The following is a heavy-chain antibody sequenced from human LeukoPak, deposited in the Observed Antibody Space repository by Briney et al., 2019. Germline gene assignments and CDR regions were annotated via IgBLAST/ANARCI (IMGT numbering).Heavy chain of an antibody. CDR2: ISHIGST. CDR1: GGSISSGDYY. J-gene: IGHJ4*02. CDR3: ARQNPAAAGQGLDY. Sequence: SETLSLTCTVSGGSISSGDYYWSWIRQPPGKGLEWLGYISHIGSTNYSPSLKSRITISVDTSKNQFSLKLTSVTAADTAAYYCARQNPAAAGQGLDYWGQGALVTVSS. V-gene: IGHV4-61*08. D-gene: IGHD6-13*01.